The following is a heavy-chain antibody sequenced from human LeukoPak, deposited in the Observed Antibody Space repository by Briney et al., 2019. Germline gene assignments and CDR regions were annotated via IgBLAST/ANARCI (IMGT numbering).Heavy chain of an antibody. D-gene: IGHD3-22*01. J-gene: IGHJ4*02. CDR1: GLIVSSNY. V-gene: IGHV3-23*01. CDR2: ISGSGGST. CDR3: AKDRAMIAYFDY. Sequence: GSLRLSCAASGLIVSSNYMSWVRQAPGKGLEWVSAISGSGGSTYYADSVKGRFTISRDNSKNTLYLQMNSLRAEDTAVYYCAKDRAMIAYFDYWGQGTLVTVSS.